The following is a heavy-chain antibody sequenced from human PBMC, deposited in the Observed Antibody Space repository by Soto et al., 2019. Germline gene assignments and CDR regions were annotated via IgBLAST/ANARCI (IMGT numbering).Heavy chain of an antibody. D-gene: IGHD1-20*01. CDR3: AKDLKYRWKVSQSPSRITGTTGVASKPDY. CDR2: ISYDGSNK. J-gene: IGHJ4*02. V-gene: IGHV3-30*18. CDR1: GFTFSSYG. Sequence: QVQLVESGGGVVQPGRSLRLSCAASGFTFSSYGMHWVRQAPGKGLEWVAVISYDGSNKYYADSVKGRFTISRDNSKNTLYLQMNSLRAEDTAVYYCAKDLKYRWKVSQSPSRITGTTGVASKPDYWGQGTLVTVSS.